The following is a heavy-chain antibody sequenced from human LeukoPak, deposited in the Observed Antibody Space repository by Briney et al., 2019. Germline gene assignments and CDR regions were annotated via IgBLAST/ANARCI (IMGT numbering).Heavy chain of an antibody. CDR2: IGSNGGAT. D-gene: IGHD3-22*01. Sequence: GGPLRLSCAASGFTFSSYPMHWVRQAPGKGLEYVSAIGSNGGATYYADFVEGRFTISRDNSKNTLYLQMGSLRPEDMAVYYCARLTSGYYDYWGQGTLVTVSS. V-gene: IGHV3-64*02. CDR1: GFTFSSYP. J-gene: IGHJ4*02. CDR3: ARLTSGYYDY.